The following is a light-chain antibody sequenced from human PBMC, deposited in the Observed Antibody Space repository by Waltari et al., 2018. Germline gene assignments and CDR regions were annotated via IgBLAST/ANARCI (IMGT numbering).Light chain of an antibody. J-gene: IGKJ3*01. V-gene: IGKV1-5*03. CDR3: QQYESSTGVT. Sequence: DIQMTQSPSTLSASVGDRVTITCRASQNINRWLAWYQKKPGTAPKLLIYMASIVESGVPSRFSGGGSGTEFTLTISSLQPGDFATYYCQQYESSTGVTFGPGTKVDIK. CDR1: QNINRW. CDR2: MAS.